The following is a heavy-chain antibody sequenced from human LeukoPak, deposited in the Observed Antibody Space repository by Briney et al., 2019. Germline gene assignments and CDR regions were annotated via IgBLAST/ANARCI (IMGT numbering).Heavy chain of an antibody. V-gene: IGHV4-59*01. D-gene: IGHD3-10*01. CDR3: ARAPVHYYDSGKPWSTRFDV. Sequence: SETLSLTCTVSGVSITTYYWSWIRLPPGKGLEWIGFVYYSGVNKYNPSLKGRVTMSVDTPKNQFSLNLSSVTVADTAVYYCARAPVHYYDSGKPWSTRFDVWGQGTVVTVSS. CDR2: VYYSGVN. J-gene: IGHJ3*01. CDR1: GVSITTYY.